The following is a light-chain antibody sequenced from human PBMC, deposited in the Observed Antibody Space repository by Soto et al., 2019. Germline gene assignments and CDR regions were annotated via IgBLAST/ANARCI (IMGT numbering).Light chain of an antibody. CDR2: DAS. CDR3: QRRNNLPWT. Sequence: ETVLTQSPATLSLSPGERATLSCRASQSVRSNLAWYQHKPGQAPRLLIYDASNRSTGIPGRFSCRGSGTDFTLTISKLEPEDFAVYYCQRRNNLPWTFGQGAKVEIK. CDR1: QSVRSN. J-gene: IGKJ1*01. V-gene: IGKV3-11*01.